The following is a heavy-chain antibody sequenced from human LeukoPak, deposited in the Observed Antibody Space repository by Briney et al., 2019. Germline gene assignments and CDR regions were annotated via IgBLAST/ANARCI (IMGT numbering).Heavy chain of an antibody. J-gene: IGHJ4*02. CDR2: INHSGST. Sequence: TSETLSLTCAVYVGSFSGYYWSWLRQPPGKGLEWIGQINHSGSTNYNPSLKSRVTISVDTSKNQFSLKLSSVTAADTAVYYCASSLTGYYTHFDYWGQGTLVTVSS. CDR3: ASSLTGYYTHFDY. CDR1: VGSFSGYY. V-gene: IGHV4-34*01. D-gene: IGHD3-9*01.